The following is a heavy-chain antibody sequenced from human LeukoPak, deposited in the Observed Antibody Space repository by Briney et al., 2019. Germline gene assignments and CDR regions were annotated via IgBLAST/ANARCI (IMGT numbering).Heavy chain of an antibody. V-gene: IGHV3-7*01. CDR1: GFTFSNYW. CDR2: IKQDESEK. Sequence: GGSLRLFCAASGFTFSNYWMSCVRQAPGKGLECVANIKQDESEKYFVDSTKGRFIISRDNVKKLLYLQMNSLRAEDTAVYYCARMSSSGYFLWGQGALVTVSS. D-gene: IGHD3-22*01. J-gene: IGHJ4*02. CDR3: ARMSSSGYFL.